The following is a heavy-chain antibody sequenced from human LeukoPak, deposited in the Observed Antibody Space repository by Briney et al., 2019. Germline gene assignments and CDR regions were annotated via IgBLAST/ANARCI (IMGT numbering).Heavy chain of an antibody. CDR2: ISSSSSYI. V-gene: IGHV3-21*01. CDR1: GFTFSSYS. D-gene: IGHD3-3*01. CDR3: ARDAPDFWSGYGDY. Sequence: GGSLRLSCAASGFTFSSYSMNWVRQAPGKGLEWVSSISSSSSYIYYAGSVKGRLTISRDNAKNSLYLQMNSLRAEDTAVYYCARDAPDFWSGYGDYWGQGTLVTVSS. J-gene: IGHJ4*02.